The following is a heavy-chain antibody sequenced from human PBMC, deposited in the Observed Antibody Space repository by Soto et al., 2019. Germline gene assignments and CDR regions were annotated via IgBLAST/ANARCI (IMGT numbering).Heavy chain of an antibody. V-gene: IGHV5-51*03. CDR2: IYPGDSDT. Sequence: EVQLVQSGAEVKKPGESLKISCKGSGYSFTSYWIGWVRQMPGKGLEWMGIIYPGDSDTRYSPSFQGQVTISADKSISTAYLQWSSLKASDTAMYYCARRECSGGSCYSDWYFDLWGRGTLVTVSS. CDR1: GYSFTSYW. J-gene: IGHJ2*01. CDR3: ARRECSGGSCYSDWYFDL. D-gene: IGHD2-15*01.